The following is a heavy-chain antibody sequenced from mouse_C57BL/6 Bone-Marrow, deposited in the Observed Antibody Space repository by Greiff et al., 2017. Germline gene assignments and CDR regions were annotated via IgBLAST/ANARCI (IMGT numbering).Heavy chain of an antibody. CDR3: AGQLRLFYAMDY. CDR2: INPNNGGT. V-gene: IGHV1-26*01. D-gene: IGHD3-2*02. J-gene: IGHJ4*01. CDR1: GYTFTDYY. Sequence: VQLQQSGPELVKPGASVKISCKASGYTFTDYYMNWVKQSHGKSLEWIGEINPNNGGTSYNQKFKGKATLTVDKSSSTAYMELRSLTSDDSAVYYCAGQLRLFYAMDYWGQGTSVTVSS.